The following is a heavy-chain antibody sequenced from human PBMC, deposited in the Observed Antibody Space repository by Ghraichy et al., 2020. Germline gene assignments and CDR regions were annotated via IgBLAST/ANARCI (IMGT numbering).Heavy chain of an antibody. J-gene: IGHJ3*01. V-gene: IGHV3-7*01. CDR2: LNEDGSHK. Sequence: GGSLRLSCAASGFIFSSSWMTWVRLAPGRGLEWVAILNEDGSHKNYVDSVKGRFTISRDNAKNSLYLQMNSLRAEDTAVYYCARDPEWGALDVWGLGTMVTVSS. D-gene: IGHD2-8*01. CDR3: ARDPEWGALDV. CDR1: GFIFSSSW.